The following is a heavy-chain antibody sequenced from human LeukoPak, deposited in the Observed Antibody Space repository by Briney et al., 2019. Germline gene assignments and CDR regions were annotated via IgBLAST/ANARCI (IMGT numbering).Heavy chain of an antibody. D-gene: IGHD5-24*01. V-gene: IGHV4-34*01. CDR1: GGSFSGYY. J-gene: IGHJ4*02. CDR2: INHSGST. Sequence: PSETLSLTCAVYGGSFSGYYWSWIRQPPGKGLEWIGEINHSGSTNYNPSLKSRVTISVDTSKNQFSLKLSSVTAADTAMYYCAGREGFIGYWGQGTLVTVSS. CDR3: AGREGFIGY.